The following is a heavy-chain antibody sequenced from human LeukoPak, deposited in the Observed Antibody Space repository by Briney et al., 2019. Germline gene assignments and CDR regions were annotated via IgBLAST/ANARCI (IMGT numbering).Heavy chain of an antibody. J-gene: IGHJ6*04. CDR3: ARGRITMVRGVIITSHYYYGMDV. CDR1: GGSISSGGYY. CDR2: IYYSGST. V-gene: IGHV4-31*03. D-gene: IGHD3-10*01. Sequence: SETLSLTCTVSGGSISSGGYYWSWIRQHPGKGLEWIGYIYYSGSTYYNPSLKSRVTISVDTSKNQFSLKLSSVTAADTAVYYCARGRITMVRGVIITSHYYYGMDVWGKGTTVTVSS.